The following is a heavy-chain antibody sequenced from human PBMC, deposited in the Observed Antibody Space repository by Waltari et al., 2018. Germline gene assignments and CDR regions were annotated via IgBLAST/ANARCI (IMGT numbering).Heavy chain of an antibody. D-gene: IGHD3-10*01. CDR3: ARHSGDGHNMGYFYYYYMDV. Sequence: QLDQPRPGLLRPWAALPLPCPVSTGSIRCTRSHRGWIRQSPGKVMEWIGSIHHNGKTYQNPSLEERAAISVDTSKNQFSLKLSSVIAADTAIYFCARHSGDGHNMGYFYYYYMDVWGKGTTVTVSS. CDR1: TGSIRCTRSH. V-gene: IGHV4-39*01. CDR2: IHHNGKT. J-gene: IGHJ6*03.